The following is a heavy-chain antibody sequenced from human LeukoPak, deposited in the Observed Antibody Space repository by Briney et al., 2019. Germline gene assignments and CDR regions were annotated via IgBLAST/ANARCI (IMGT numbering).Heavy chain of an antibody. D-gene: IGHD3-3*01. CDR3: VKAQYDFWSGLDY. Sequence: GGSLRLSCSASGFTFSRYPMHWVRQAPGKGLEYVSAISGNGGSTYYADSVKGRFTISRDNSKDTLYLQMSSLRTEDTAIYYCVKAQYDFWSGLDYWGQGTLVTVSS. J-gene: IGHJ4*02. CDR2: ISGNGGST. V-gene: IGHV3-64D*09. CDR1: GFTFSRYP.